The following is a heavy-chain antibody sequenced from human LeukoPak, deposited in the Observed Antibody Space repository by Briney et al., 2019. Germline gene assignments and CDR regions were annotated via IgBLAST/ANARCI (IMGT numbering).Heavy chain of an antibody. CDR2: IYHSGST. V-gene: IGHV4-30-2*01. CDR1: GGSISSGGYS. Sequence: SQTLSLTCAVSGGSISSGGYSWSWIRQPPGKGLEWIGYIYHSGSTYYNPSLKSRVTISVDRSENQFSLKLSSVTAADTAVYYCARAPYYYDSNGYYYWFDPWGQGTLVTVSS. D-gene: IGHD3-22*01. J-gene: IGHJ5*02. CDR3: ARAPYYYDSNGYYYWFDP.